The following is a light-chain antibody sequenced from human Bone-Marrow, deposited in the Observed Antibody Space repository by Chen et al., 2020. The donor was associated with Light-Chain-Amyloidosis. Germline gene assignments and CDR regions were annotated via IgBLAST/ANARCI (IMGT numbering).Light chain of an antibody. CDR1: SGSIATNY. Sequence: NFMLTQPHSVSESPGKTVIISCTRSSGSIATNYVQWYQQRPGSSPTTVIYEDDQRPLGVPDRFSGSIARSSNSASLTISGLKTKDEADFYCQSYQGSSQGVFGGGTKLTVL. CDR2: EDD. CDR3: QSYQGSSQGV. V-gene: IGLV6-57*01. J-gene: IGLJ3*02.